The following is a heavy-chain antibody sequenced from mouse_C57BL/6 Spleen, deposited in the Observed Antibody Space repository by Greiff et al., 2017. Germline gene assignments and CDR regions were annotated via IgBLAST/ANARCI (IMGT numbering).Heavy chain of an antibody. CDR2: ICPGAGDT. Sequence: VQLQQPGAELVKPGASVKISCKASGYAFSSYWMNWVKQRPGKGLEWIGQICPGAGDTNYNGKFTGKGTMTADKSSSTAYIQRSSLTSEDSAVYFCAREGDDLDAIVYWGQGTSVTVSS. CDR3: AREGDDLDAIVY. J-gene: IGHJ4*01. V-gene: IGHV1-80*01. CDR1: GYAFSSYW.